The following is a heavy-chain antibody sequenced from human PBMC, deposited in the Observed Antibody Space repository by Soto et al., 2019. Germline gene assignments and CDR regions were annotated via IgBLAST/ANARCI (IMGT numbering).Heavy chain of an antibody. V-gene: IGHV3-53*01. J-gene: IGHJ6*02. CDR2: IYSGGST. CDR3: ARASVYYYYGMDV. CDR1: GFTVSSNY. Sequence: EVQLVESGGGLIQPGGSLRLSCAASGFTVSSNYMSWVRQAPGKGLEWVSVIYSGGSTYYADSVKGRFTTSRDNSKNTLYLHMNSLRAEDTAVYYCARASVYYYYGMDVWGQGTTVTVSS.